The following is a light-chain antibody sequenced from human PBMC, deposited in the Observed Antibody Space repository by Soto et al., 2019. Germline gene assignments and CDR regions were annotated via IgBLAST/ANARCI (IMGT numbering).Light chain of an antibody. V-gene: IGKV3-20*01. CDR3: HQYGSSPFT. CDR1: QSGTSSY. Sequence: EIVLTQSPGTLSLSPVDRATLSCRASQSGTSSYLAWYQQKPGQAPRLLMYGVSSSATGIPDRFSGSGSGTDFTLPISRLEPEDFAVYYCHQYGSSPFTFGPGTKVDIK. CDR2: GVS. J-gene: IGKJ3*01.